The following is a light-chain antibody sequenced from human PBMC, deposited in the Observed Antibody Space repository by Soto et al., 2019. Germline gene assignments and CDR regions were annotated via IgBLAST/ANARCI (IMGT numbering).Light chain of an antibody. CDR3: QQYDILPL. CDR1: QDISNY. CDR2: DAS. V-gene: IGKV1-33*01. J-gene: IGKJ2*01. Sequence: DIQMTQSPSSLSASVGDRVTITCQTSQDISNYLNWYQQKPGKAPKLLIYDASNLETGVPSRFSGSGSGTAFTFTISILQPEDFATYYCQQYDILPLFGQGTKVEIK.